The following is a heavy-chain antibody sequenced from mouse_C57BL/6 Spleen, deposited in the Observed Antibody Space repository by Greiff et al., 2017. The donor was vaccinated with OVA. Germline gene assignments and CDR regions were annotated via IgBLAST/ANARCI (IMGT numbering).Heavy chain of an antibody. CDR2: IDPSDSYT. CDR1: GYTFTSYW. CDR3: ARAAINRVVARYFDD. D-gene: IGHD1-1*01. Sequence: QVQLQQPGAELVKPGASVKLSCKASGYTFTSYWMQWVKQRPGQGLEWIGEIDPSDSYTNYNPKFKGKATLTVDTSSSTAYMQLSSLTSEDSAVYYGARAAINRVVARYFDDWGTGTTVTVSS. V-gene: IGHV1-50*01. J-gene: IGHJ1*03.